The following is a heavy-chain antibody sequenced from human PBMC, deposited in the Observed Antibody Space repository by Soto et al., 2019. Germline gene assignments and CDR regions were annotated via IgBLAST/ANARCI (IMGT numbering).Heavy chain of an antibody. J-gene: IGHJ5*02. Sequence: QTLSLTCAISGDTLYSNSAAWNWIRQSPSRGLEWLGRTYYRSKWYNDYAVSVKSRITINPDTSKNQFSLQLNSVTPEDTAVYYCARDHNLYYDSSGSPNWFDPWGQGTLVTVSS. V-gene: IGHV6-1*01. CDR1: GDTLYSNSAA. CDR2: TYYRSKWYN. CDR3: ARDHNLYYDSSGSPNWFDP. D-gene: IGHD3-22*01.